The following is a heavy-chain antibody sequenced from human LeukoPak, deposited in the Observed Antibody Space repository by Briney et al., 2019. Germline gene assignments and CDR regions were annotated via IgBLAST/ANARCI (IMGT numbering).Heavy chain of an antibody. CDR2: LNTYSSNT. CDR1: GYSFTNYG. Sequence: ASVKVSCKASGYSFTNYGISWVRQAPGQGLEWMGWLNTYSSNTNYAQKFQGRVTMTTDTSTSTVFMEMRSLRSDDTAVYFCVRDRDTGYDCGYWGQGTLVTVSS. CDR3: VRDRDTGYDCGY. D-gene: IGHD5-12*01. J-gene: IGHJ4*02. V-gene: IGHV1-18*04.